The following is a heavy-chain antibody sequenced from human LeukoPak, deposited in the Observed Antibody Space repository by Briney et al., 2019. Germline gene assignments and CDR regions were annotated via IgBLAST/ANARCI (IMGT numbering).Heavy chain of an antibody. V-gene: IGHV3-48*03. CDR1: GFASAFTFSTYE. CDR2: ISSSGSTK. Sequence: GGSLRLSCTASGFASAFTFSTYEMNWVRQAPGKGVEWLSHISSSGSTKYHADSVKGRFIVSRDNTKNSLYLQMNSLRVEDTAIYYCARDESAYSYGFHWYFDLWGRGTLVTVSS. CDR3: ARDESAYSYGFHWYFDL. J-gene: IGHJ2*01. D-gene: IGHD5-18*01.